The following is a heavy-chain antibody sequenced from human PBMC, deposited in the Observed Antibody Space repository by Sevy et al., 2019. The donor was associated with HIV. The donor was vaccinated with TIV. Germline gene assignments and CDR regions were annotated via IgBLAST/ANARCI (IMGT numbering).Heavy chain of an antibody. Sequence: ASVKVSCKASGYTFTSYGISWVRQAPGQGLEWMGWISAYNGNTNYAQKLQGRVTMTTDTSTSIAYMELRSLRSDDTAVYYCARVEMDHYDSSGFSDYWGQGTLVTVSS. V-gene: IGHV1-18*01. CDR2: ISAYNGNT. J-gene: IGHJ4*02. D-gene: IGHD3-22*01. CDR1: GYTFTSYG. CDR3: ARVEMDHYDSSGFSDY.